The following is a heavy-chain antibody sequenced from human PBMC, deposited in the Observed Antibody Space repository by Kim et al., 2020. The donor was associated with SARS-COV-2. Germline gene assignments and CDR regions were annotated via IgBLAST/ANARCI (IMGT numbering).Heavy chain of an antibody. D-gene: IGHD2-15*01. V-gene: IGHV3-23*01. Sequence: GGSLRLSCAASGFTFSSYAMSWVRQAPGKGLEWVSAISGSGGSTYYADSVKGRFTISRDNSKNTLYLQMNSLRVEDTAVYYCAKDHGDCSGGSCDDWGQGTLVTVSS. J-gene: IGHJ4*02. CDR3: AKDHGDCSGGSCDD. CDR2: ISGSGGST. CDR1: GFTFSSYA.